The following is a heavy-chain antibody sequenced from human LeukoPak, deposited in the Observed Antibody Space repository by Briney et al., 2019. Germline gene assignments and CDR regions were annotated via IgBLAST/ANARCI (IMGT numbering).Heavy chain of an antibody. CDR1: GFTFSGSG. J-gene: IGHJ4*02. CDR3: ARDYDFWSGYYSPTRGYFGY. CDR2: IRYDGGNK. Sequence: GGSLRLSCAASGFTFSGSGMHWVRQAPGKGLEGVTFIRYDGGNKYYTDSVKGRFTISRDNSKNTLYLQMDSLRAEDTAVYYCARDYDFWSGYYSPTRGYFGYWGQGTLVTVSS. V-gene: IGHV3-30*02. D-gene: IGHD3-3*01.